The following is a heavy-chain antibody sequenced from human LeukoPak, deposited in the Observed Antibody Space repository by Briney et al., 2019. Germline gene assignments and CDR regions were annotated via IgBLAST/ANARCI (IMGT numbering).Heavy chain of an antibody. CDR2: IKQDGSEK. CDR1: GFTFSSYW. J-gene: IGHJ4*02. D-gene: IGHD6-13*01. CDR3: ANAHSSSWSHDFDY. Sequence: SGGSLRLSCAASGFTFSSYWMSWVRQAPGKGLEWVANIKQDGSEKYYVDSVKGRFTISRDNAKNSLYLQMNSLRAEDTAVYSCANAHSSSWSHDFDYWGQGTLVTVSS. V-gene: IGHV3-7*03.